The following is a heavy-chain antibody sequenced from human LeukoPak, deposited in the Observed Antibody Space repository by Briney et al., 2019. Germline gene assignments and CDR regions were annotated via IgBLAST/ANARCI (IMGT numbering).Heavy chain of an antibody. CDR1: GGSISSGNYY. CDR2: FYSGGST. CDR3: ARAPDYYDSSGYRGAFDI. V-gene: IGHV4-61*02. J-gene: IGHJ3*02. Sequence: SQTLSLTCTVSGGSISSGNYYWSWIRQPAGKGLEWIGRFYSGGSTTYNPSLKSRVTISADTAKNQVSLKMSSVTAADTAVYYCARAPDYYDSSGYRGAFDIWGQGTMVTVSS. D-gene: IGHD3-22*01.